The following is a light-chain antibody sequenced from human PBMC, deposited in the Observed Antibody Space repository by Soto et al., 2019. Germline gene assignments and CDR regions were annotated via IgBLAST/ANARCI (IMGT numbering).Light chain of an antibody. CDR2: DVS. V-gene: IGLV2-14*03. CDR1: SSDVDGYNY. CDR3: ISYTTISTYV. Sequence: QSAVTRPASVSGSPGQSIALSCTGNSSDVDGYNYVSWYQHHPGKAPKLMIYDVSSRPSGVSNRFSGSKSGNTASLTISGLQAEDEADYYCISYTTISTYVFGTGTKVTVL. J-gene: IGLJ1*01.